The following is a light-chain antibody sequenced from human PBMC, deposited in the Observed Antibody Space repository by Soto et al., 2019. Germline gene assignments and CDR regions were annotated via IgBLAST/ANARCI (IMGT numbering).Light chain of an antibody. CDR2: GAS. Sequence: EIVLTQSPGTLYFSRVERATLSCSASQSVSSNFLAWYQEKLGQAPRLLIYGASKRATGIPDRFSGSGSGTDFTLTISRLEPEDFAVYYCRQYGTSLGFPVGGGTKVDTK. J-gene: IGKJ4*01. V-gene: IGKV3-20*01. CDR3: RQYGTSLGFP. CDR1: QSVSSNF.